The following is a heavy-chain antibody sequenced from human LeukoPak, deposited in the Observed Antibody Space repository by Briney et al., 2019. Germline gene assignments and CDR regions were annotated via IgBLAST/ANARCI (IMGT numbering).Heavy chain of an antibody. CDR1: GFTFSSYA. D-gene: IGHD4-17*01. Sequence: GRSLRLSCAASGFTFSSYAMHWVRQAPGKGLEWVAVISYDGSNKYYADSVKGRFTISRDNSKNTLYLQMNSLRAEDTAVYYCARQDYGDYGPEGAFDIWGQGTMVTVSS. CDR2: ISYDGSNK. J-gene: IGHJ3*02. V-gene: IGHV3-30-3*01. CDR3: ARQDYGDYGPEGAFDI.